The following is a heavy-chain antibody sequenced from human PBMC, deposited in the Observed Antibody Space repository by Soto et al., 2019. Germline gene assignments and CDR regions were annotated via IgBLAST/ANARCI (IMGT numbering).Heavy chain of an antibody. CDR1: GFTFSNAW. Sequence: PGGSLRLSCAASGFTFSNAWMSWVRQAPGKGLEWVGRIKSKTDGGTTDYAAPVKGRFTISRDDSKNTLYLQMNSLKTEDTAVYYCARVSYYYGMDVWGQGTTVTVSS. CDR3: ARVSYYYGMDV. V-gene: IGHV3-15*01. J-gene: IGHJ6*02. CDR2: IKSKTDGGTT.